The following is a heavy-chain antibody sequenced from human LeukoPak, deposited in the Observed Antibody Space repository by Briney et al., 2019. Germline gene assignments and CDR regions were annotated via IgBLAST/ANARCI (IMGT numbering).Heavy chain of an antibody. CDR2: IYYSGST. J-gene: IGHJ4*02. Sequence: SETLSLTCTVSGGSISSSSYYWGWIRQPPGKGLEWIGSIYYSGSTYYNPPLKSRVTISTDTSKKQFSLKLSSVTVADTAVYYCARGTGSGTVFDYWGQGTLVTVSS. D-gene: IGHD3-10*01. CDR1: GGSISSSSYY. CDR3: ARGTGSGTVFDY. V-gene: IGHV4-39*07.